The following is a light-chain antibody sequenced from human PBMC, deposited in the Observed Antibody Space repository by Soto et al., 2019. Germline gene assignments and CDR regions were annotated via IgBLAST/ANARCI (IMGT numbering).Light chain of an antibody. V-gene: IGKV3-20*01. J-gene: IGKJ2*01. Sequence: EIVLTQSPGTLSLSPGERATLSCRASQSVSSSYLAWYQQKPGQAPRLLIYDASSRVTGIPDRFSGSGSGTDSTLTISRLEPEDFAVNFCQQYGSSPYTFGQGTKLEIK. CDR2: DAS. CDR1: QSVSSSY. CDR3: QQYGSSPYT.